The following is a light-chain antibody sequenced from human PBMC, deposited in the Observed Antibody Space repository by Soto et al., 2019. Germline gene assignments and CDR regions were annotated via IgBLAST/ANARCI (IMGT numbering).Light chain of an antibody. CDR3: QSFHHGTLAP. Sequence: DNVLTQAPTSLSLGPGEKATLSCMAIQSVSSSYFACYQQKHGQAPRLLIYGASTRATGIPARLSGSGSGGDFTLAIVCLRSGEFAGSLRQSFHHGTLAPFAEGTRLEIK. CDR2: GAS. J-gene: IGKJ5*01. V-gene: IGKV3D-7*01. CDR1: QSVSSSY.